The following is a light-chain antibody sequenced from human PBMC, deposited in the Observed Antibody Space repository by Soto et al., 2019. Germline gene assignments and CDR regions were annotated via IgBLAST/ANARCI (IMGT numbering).Light chain of an antibody. V-gene: IGLV3-21*02. J-gene: IGLJ1*01. Sequence: SYELTQPPSVSVAPGQTARITCGGNNIGSKSVHWYQQKPGQAPVLVVYDDIDRPSGIPERFSGSNSGNTATLTISRVEAGDEADYYCQVWDSSDQVYVFETGTKVTVL. CDR1: NIGSKS. CDR3: QVWDSSDQVYV. CDR2: DDI.